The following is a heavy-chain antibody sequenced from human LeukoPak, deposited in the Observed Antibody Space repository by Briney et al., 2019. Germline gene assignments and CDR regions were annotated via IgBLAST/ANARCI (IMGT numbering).Heavy chain of an antibody. CDR3: ASGRPNLYEYVWGSHSSDAFDT. CDR2: ISSSSSYI. CDR1: GFTFSGYS. D-gene: IGHD3-16*01. J-gene: IGHJ3*02. Sequence: GGSLRLSCAASGFTFSGYSMNWVRQAPGKGLEWVSSISSSSSYIYYADSVKGRFTISRDNSKNTLYRQMNSLRAEVTAVYHCASGRPNLYEYVWGSHSSDAFDTWGQGTMVTGS. V-gene: IGHV3-21*01.